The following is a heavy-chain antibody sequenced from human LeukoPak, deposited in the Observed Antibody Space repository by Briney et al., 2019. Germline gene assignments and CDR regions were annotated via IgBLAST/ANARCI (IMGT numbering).Heavy chain of an antibody. CDR3: ARNRRLIRFLGWLHAPKYY. V-gene: IGHV1-2*02. J-gene: IGHJ4*02. CDR1: GYTFTGYY. D-gene: IGHD3-3*01. Sequence: ASVKVSCKASGYTFTGYYMHWVRQAPGQGLEWMGWINPNSGGTNYAQKFQGRVTMTRDTSISTAYMELSRLRSDDTAVYYCARNRRLIRFLGWLHAPKYYLGQGTPVTGSP. CDR2: INPNSGGT.